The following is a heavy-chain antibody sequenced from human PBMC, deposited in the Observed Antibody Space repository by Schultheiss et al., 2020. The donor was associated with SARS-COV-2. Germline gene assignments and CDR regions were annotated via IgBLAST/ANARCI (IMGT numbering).Heavy chain of an antibody. J-gene: IGHJ3*02. CDR3: ARTVVVGASTGNDAFDI. Sequence: GGSLRLSCAASGFTFSRYEMNWVRQAPGKGLEYVSAISSDGGSTYYANSVKGRFTISRDNSKNTLYLQMGSLRAEDMAVYYCARTVVVGASTGNDAFDIWGQGTMVTVSS. D-gene: IGHD1-26*01. CDR2: ISSDGGST. CDR1: GFTFSRYE. V-gene: IGHV3-64*01.